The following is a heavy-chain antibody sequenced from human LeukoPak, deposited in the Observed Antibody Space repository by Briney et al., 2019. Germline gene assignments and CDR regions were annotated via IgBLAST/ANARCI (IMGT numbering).Heavy chain of an antibody. J-gene: IGHJ4*02. D-gene: IGHD6-19*01. CDR2: INHSGGT. Sequence: SETLSLTCAVYGGSFSGYYWSWIRQPPGKGLEWIGEINHSGGTNYNPSLKSRVTISVDTSKNQFSLKLSSVTAADTAVYYCARGPGAGSIAVARHPFDYWGQGTLVTVSS. CDR1: GGSFSGYY. V-gene: IGHV4-34*01. CDR3: ARGPGAGSIAVARHPFDY.